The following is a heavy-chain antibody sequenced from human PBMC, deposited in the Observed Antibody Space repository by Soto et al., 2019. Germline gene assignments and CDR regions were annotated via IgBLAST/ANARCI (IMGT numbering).Heavy chain of an antibody. CDR3: SGGGEIAAAGYDAFDI. Sequence: GGSLRLSCAASEFTFSSYSMDWVRQAAGKGLEWVSYISSSSRYIYYADSVKGRFTISRDTAKNSLFVQMNSLRAEDTAVYYCSGGGEIAAAGYDAFDIWGQGTMVTVSS. J-gene: IGHJ3*02. CDR1: EFTFSSYS. CDR2: ISSSSRYI. V-gene: IGHV3-21*01. D-gene: IGHD6-25*01.